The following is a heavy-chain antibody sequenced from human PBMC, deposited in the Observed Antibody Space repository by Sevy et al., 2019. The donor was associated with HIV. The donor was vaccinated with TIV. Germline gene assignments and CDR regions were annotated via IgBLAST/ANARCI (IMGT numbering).Heavy chain of an antibody. V-gene: IGHV4-31*03. CDR3: ARASPGGSYFYFDY. D-gene: IGHD1-26*01. CDR2: IFYSGIT. Sequence: SETLSLTCTVSGGSISSGGYYWKWIRQHPEKGLEWIGYIFYSGITYYSPSLKSRVTISADTSKNQFSLKLSSVTAADTAVYSCARASPGGSYFYFDYWGQGTLVTVSS. J-gene: IGHJ4*02. CDR1: GGSISSGGYY.